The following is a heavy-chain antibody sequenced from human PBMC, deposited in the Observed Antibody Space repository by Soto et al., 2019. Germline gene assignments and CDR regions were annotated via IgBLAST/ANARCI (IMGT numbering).Heavy chain of an antibody. V-gene: IGHV3-7*03. D-gene: IGHD3-16*01. CDR2: IKEDGSEK. CDR3: VRVGRLGGY. Sequence: PGGSLRLSCAASGFTFSTYWMSWVRQAPGKGLEWVANIKEDGSEKYYVDSVKGRFTISRDNANNSLYLQTNSLRAEDTAVYYCVRVGRLGGYWGQGTLVTVYS. J-gene: IGHJ4*02. CDR1: GFTFSTYW.